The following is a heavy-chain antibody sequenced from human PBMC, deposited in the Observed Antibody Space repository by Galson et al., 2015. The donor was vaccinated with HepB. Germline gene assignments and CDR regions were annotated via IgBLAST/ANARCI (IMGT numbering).Heavy chain of an antibody. D-gene: IGHD6-13*01. Sequence: SVKVSCKASGFTFTSSAVQWVRQARGQRLEWIGWIVVGSGNTNYAQKFQERVTITRDMSTSTAYMELSSLRSEDTAVYYCAEGTDSSSWSYAFDIWGQGTMVTVSS. V-gene: IGHV1-58*01. CDR3: AEGTDSSSWSYAFDI. CDR2: IVVGSGNT. CDR1: GFTFTSSA. J-gene: IGHJ3*02.